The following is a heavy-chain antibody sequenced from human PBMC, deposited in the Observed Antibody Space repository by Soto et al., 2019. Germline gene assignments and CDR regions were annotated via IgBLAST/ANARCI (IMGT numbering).Heavy chain of an antibody. CDR3: ARVPDR. V-gene: IGHV4-30-2*01. CDR1: GGYIRSGGYS. Sequence: SETLSLTCAVSGGYIRSGGYSWSWIRQPPGKGLEWIGYIYHSGSTYYNPSLKSRVTISVDRSKNQFSLKLSSVTAADTAVCYCARVPDRWGQGTLVTVSS. J-gene: IGHJ5*02. CDR2: IYHSGST. D-gene: IGHD2-2*01.